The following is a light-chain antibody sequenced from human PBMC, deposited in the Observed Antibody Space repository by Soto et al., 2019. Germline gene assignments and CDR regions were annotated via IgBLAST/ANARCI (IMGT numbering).Light chain of an antibody. V-gene: IGLV2-8*01. CDR1: SSDVAGYNY. J-gene: IGLJ2*01. Sequence: QSALTQPPSASGSPGQSVTISCTGTSSDVAGYNYVSWYQQHPGKAPKLMIYEVSKRPSGVPDRFSGSKSGNTASLTVSGLQAEDEADYYCRSYAGNNNLVFGGGTKVTVL. CDR3: RSYAGNNNLV. CDR2: EVS.